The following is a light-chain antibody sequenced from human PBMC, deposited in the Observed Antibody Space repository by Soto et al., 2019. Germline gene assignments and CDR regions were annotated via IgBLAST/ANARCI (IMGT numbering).Light chain of an antibody. Sequence: QPVLTQSPSASASLGASVKLTCTLSSGHSSYAIAWHQQQPEKGPRYLMKLNSDGSHSNGDVIPDRFSGSSSGAERYLTISSLQSEDEADYYCQTWGTGIVVFGGGTKLTVL. CDR3: QTWGTGIVV. J-gene: IGLJ2*01. CDR1: SGHSSYA. CDR2: LNSDGSH. V-gene: IGLV4-69*01.